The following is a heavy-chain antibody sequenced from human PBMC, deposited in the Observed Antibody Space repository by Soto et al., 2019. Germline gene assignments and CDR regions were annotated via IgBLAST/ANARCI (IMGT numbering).Heavy chain of an antibody. D-gene: IGHD3-22*01. V-gene: IGHV1-8*01. CDR3: ARLGYYDSSGPVGFDP. Sequence: ASVKVSCKXSGYTFTSYDINWVRQATGQGLEWMGWMNPNSGNTGYAQKFQGRVTMTRNTSISTAYMELSSLRSEDTAVYYCARLGYYDSSGPVGFDPWGQGTLVTVSS. CDR1: GYTFTSYD. CDR2: MNPNSGNT. J-gene: IGHJ5*02.